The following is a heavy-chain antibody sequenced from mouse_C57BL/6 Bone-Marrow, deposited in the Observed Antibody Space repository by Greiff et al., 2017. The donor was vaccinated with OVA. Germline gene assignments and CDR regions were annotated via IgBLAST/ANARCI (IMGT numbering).Heavy chain of an antibody. J-gene: IGHJ2*01. D-gene: IGHD1-2*01. V-gene: IGHV1-59*01. CDR3: SSVERGRLNN. CDR2: IDPSDSYT. CDR1: AYTFTSYW. Sequence: VQLQQPGAELVRPGTSVKLSCKASAYTFTSYWMHWVKQRPGQGLEWIGVIDPSDSYTNYNQKFKGKATLTVDTSSSTAYMQLSSLTSEDSAVYNCSSVERGRLNNWGQGTTLTVAS.